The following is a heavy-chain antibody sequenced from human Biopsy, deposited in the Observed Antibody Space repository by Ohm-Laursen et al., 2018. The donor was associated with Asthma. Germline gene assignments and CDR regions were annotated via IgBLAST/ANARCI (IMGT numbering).Heavy chain of an antibody. Sequence: SSVKVFCNASGYTFINFAIHWVRQAPGQRLEWMGWVNTGNGDTKYSQKFQGRVTITRDTSASTAYMELRSLRSEDTATYYCARTYYDFLTGQVKDVFGVWGQGTMVTVSS. CDR2: VNTGNGDT. D-gene: IGHD3-9*01. V-gene: IGHV1-3*04. J-gene: IGHJ3*01. CDR1: GYTFINFA. CDR3: ARTYYDFLTGQVKDVFGV.